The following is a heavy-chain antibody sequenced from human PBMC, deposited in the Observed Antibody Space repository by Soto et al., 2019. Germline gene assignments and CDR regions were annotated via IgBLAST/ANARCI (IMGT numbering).Heavy chain of an antibody. V-gene: IGHV3-21*01. CDR1: GFTFSSYS. CDR2: ISSSSSYI. Sequence: LRLSCAASGFTFSSYSMDWVRQAPGKGLEWVSSISSSSSYIYYADSVKGRFTISRDNAKNSLYLQMNSLRAEETAVYYCGRVTAPHRAIFDAFDIWGQGTMVTVSS. D-gene: IGHD5-18*01. CDR3: GRVTAPHRAIFDAFDI. J-gene: IGHJ3*02.